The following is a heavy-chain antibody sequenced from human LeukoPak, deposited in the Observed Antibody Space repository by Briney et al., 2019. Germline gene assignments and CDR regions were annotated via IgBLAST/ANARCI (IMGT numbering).Heavy chain of an antibody. CDR2: IWYGGSNK. J-gene: IGHJ6*03. V-gene: IGHV3-30*02. Sequence: GGSLRLSCAASGFTFSSYGMHWVRQAPGKGLEWVAVIWYGGSNKYYADSVKGRFTISRDNSKNTLYLQMNSLRAEDTAVYYCAKVGGPGNNYDFWSGYFADYYYMDVWGKGTTVTVSS. CDR1: GFTFSSYG. CDR3: AKVGGPGNNYDFWSGYFADYYYMDV. D-gene: IGHD3-3*01.